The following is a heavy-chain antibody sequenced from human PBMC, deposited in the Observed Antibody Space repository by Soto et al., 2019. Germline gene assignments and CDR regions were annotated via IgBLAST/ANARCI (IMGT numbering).Heavy chain of an antibody. V-gene: IGHV4-31*03. CDR2: IYYSGST. D-gene: IGHD5-18*01. CDR3: ARGRTVDTAMVDY. CDR1: GGSIISGGYY. J-gene: IGHJ4*02. Sequence: PSETRSLTCTVSGGSIISGGYYWSLIRQHPGKGLEWIGYIYYSGSTYYNPSLKSRVTISVDTSKNQFSLKLSSVTAADTAVYYCARGRTVDTAMVDYWGQGNLVTVSS.